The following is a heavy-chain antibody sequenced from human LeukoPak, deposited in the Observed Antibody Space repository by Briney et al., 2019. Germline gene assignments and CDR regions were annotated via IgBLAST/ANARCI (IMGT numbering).Heavy chain of an antibody. J-gene: IGHJ4*02. V-gene: IGHV1-18*04. CDR2: ISAYNGNT. Sequence: ASVKVSCKASGYTFTGYSIQWVRQAPGQGLEWMGWISAYNGNTNYAQKLQGRVTMTTDTSTSTAYMELRSLRSDDTAVYYCARDLRRLTTVRSENFDYWGQGTLVTVSS. CDR1: GYTFTGYS. D-gene: IGHD4-11*01. CDR3: ARDLRRLTTVRSENFDY.